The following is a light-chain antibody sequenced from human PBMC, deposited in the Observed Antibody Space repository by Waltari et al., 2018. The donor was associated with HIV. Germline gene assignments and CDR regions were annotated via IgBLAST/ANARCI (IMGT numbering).Light chain of an antibody. CDR1: NIGDKT. CDR3: QVWDASSDHLVI. CDR2: DDS. J-gene: IGLJ2*01. V-gene: IGLV3-21*02. Sequence: SFVLTQPPSVSVAPGQTARINCGGNNIGDKTVHWYQQKPGQAPLLVVYDDSDRPSGIPGRFSGSNSWNTATLTISRVEAGDEADYYCQVWDASSDHLVIFGGGTKLTVL.